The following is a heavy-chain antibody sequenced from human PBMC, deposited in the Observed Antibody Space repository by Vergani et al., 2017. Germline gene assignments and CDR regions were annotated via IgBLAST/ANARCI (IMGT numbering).Heavy chain of an antibody. J-gene: IGHJ5*02. CDR2: IYYSGST. D-gene: IGHD2-2*01. CDR1: GGSISSGGYY. CDR3: ARVGGKDIVVVPAAIWFDP. Sequence: QVQLPESGPGLVKPSQTLSLTCTVSGGSISSGGYYWSWIRQHPGKGLEWIGYIYYSGSTYYNPSLKSRVTISVDTSKNQFSLKLSSVTAADTAVYYWARVGGKDIVVVPAAIWFDPWGQGTLVTVSS. V-gene: IGHV4-31*03.